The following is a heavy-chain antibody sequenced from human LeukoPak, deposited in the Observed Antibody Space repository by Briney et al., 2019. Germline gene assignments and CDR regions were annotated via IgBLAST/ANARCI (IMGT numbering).Heavy chain of an antibody. J-gene: IGHJ6*03. CDR3: ASSTAWYLVMDV. CDR2: IYHSGSI. CDR1: EFSFSSYW. V-gene: IGHV4-4*02. D-gene: IGHD2-15*01. Sequence: GSLRLSCEGCEFSFSSYWMSWVRQPPGKGLEWIGEIYHSGSINYNPSLKSRVTISVDKSKNQFSLKLSSVTAADTAVYYCASSTAWYLVMDVWGKGTTVTVSS.